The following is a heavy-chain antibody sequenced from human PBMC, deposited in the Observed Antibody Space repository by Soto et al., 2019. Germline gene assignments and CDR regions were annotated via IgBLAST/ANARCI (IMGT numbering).Heavy chain of an antibody. J-gene: IGHJ5*02. D-gene: IGHD6-19*01. V-gene: IGHV4-34*01. CDR3: ASTFVSAVAGNNWFDP. Sequence: SETLSLTCAVYGGSFSGYYWSWIRQPPGKPLKRTTQTNHSGSTNYNPSLKSRVTISVDTSKNQFSLKLSSVTAADTAVYYCASTFVSAVAGNNWFDPWGQGTLVTVSS. CDR2: TNHSGST. CDR1: GGSFSGYY.